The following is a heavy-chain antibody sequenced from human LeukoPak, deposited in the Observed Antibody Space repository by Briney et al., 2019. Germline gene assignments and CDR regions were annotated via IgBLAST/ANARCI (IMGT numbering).Heavy chain of an antibody. J-gene: IGHJ6*02. CDR1: GGTFSSYA. CDR2: IIPIFGTA. Sequence: ASVKVSCKASGGTFSSYAISWVRQAPGQGLEWMGGIIPIFGTANYAQKFQGRVTITADESTSTAYMELSSLRSEDTAVYYCARLVGDPPHYYYYGMDVWGQGTTVTVSS. CDR3: ARLVGDPPHYYYYGMDV. V-gene: IGHV1-69*13. D-gene: IGHD4-17*01.